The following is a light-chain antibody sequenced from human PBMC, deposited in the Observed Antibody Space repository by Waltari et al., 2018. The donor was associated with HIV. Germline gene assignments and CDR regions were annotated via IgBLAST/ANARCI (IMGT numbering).Light chain of an antibody. J-gene: IGKJ1*01. CDR3: QQRSTWPPG. Sequence: EIVLTQSPVPLSLSPGERATLSCRASQSVSSYLVWYQQKPGQAPRLLIYDASNRATGIPARFTGSGSGTDFTLTISSLEPEDFAVYYCQQRSTWPPGFGQGTKVEIK. V-gene: IGKV3-11*01. CDR1: QSVSSY. CDR2: DAS.